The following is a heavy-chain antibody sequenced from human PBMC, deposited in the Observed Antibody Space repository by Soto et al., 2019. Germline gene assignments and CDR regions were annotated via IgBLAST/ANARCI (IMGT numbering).Heavy chain of an antibody. V-gene: IGHV2-5*02. CDR1: GFSLSTTIVG. CDR2: IYWDDDT. CDR3: AHTLVAGLGYYFDY. Sequence: QITLKESGPTLVKPTQTLTLTCTFSGFSLSTTIVGVGWIRQPTGKALEWLALIYWDDDTRYSTFLKSRLTITKDTATNQVGLTMTNMETMDTAKYFCAHTLVAGLGYYFDYWGQGTLVTVSS. D-gene: IGHD6-19*01. J-gene: IGHJ4*02.